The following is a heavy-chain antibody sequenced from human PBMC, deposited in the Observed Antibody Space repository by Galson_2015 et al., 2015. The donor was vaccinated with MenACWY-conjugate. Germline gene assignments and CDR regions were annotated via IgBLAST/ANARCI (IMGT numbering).Heavy chain of an antibody. D-gene: IGHD6-19*01. V-gene: IGHV4-59*01. J-gene: IGHJ4*02. CDR2: IHYSGSI. CDR3: ARWVAVKMIEY. CDR1: GASISTDY. Sequence: TLSLTCSVSGASISTDYWSWIRQPPGKGLEWIGYIHYSGSIKYNPSLKTRITMSLDTSENQSSLKLSSVTAADTAVYYCARWVAVKMIEYCGQGTLVTVSS.